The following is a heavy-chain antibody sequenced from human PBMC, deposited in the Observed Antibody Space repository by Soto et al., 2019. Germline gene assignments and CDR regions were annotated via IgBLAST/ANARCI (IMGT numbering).Heavy chain of an antibody. J-gene: IGHJ5*02. CDR2: VSSDGSKK. D-gene: IGHD6-13*01. V-gene: IGHV3-30-3*01. Sequence: QVQLVESGGGVVQPGRSLRLSCAASGFTFSSYSLHWVRQAPGKGLECVAIVSSDGSKKYYTDSVKGRFTISRDNSKKIMYLQMNTLRAEDTAVYYCARDALAAAGEFWFDPWGQGTLVTVSS. CDR3: ARDALAAAGEFWFDP. CDR1: GFTFSSYS.